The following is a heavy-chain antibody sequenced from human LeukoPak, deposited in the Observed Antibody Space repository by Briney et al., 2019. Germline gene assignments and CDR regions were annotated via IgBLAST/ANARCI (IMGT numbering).Heavy chain of an antibody. CDR2: ISYDANVK. CDR1: GFTFSSYA. CDR3: AKDRSTTWACDY. J-gene: IGHJ4*02. V-gene: IGHV3-30*04. D-gene: IGHD6-13*01. Sequence: GRSLRLSCAASGFTFSSYAMHWVRQAPGKGLEWVAFISYDANVKRYADSVKGRFTISRDNSKNTVYLQMSSLRPEDTAVYHCAKDRSTTWACDYWGQGTLVTVSS.